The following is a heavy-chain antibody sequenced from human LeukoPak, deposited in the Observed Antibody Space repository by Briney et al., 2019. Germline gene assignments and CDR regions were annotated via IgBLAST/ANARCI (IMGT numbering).Heavy chain of an antibody. J-gene: IGHJ6*02. D-gene: IGHD2-2*01. CDR3: AREKIVVVPAAMAPRMSPITYYYYGMDV. Sequence: GASVKVSCKASGYTFTSYDISWVRQATGQGLEWMGWMNPNSGNTGYAQKFQGRVTMTRNTSISTAYMELSRLRSDDTAVYYCAREKIVVVPAAMAPRMSPITYYYYGMDVWGQGTTVTVSS. CDR1: GYTFTSYD. V-gene: IGHV1-8*01. CDR2: MNPNSGNT.